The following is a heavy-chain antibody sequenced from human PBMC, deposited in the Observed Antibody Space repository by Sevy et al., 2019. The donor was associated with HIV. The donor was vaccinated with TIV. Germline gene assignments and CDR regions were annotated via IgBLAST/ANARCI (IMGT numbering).Heavy chain of an antibody. V-gene: IGHV4-59*01. D-gene: IGHD4-4*01. J-gene: IGHJ4*02. CDR2: IYHSGST. Sequence: SETLSLTCTVSGGSIGYYYWNWIQQPPGKGLEWIGYIYHSGSTKYDTSLKSRVTISVDTSKNQFSLKLSSVTAADTAVYYCARGYRGSHYVLGFWGQGTLVTVSS. CDR3: ARGYRGSHYVLGF. CDR1: GGSIGYYY.